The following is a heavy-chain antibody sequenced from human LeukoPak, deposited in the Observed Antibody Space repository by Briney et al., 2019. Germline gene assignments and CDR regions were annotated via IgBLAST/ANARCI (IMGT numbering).Heavy chain of an antibody. Sequence: ASVKVSCKASGYTFTSYDINWVRQATGQGLEWMGWMNPNSGNTGYAQKFQGRVTMTRNTSISTAYMELSSLRSEDTAVYYCARDHLEDGYKFLDYWGQGTLVTVSS. CDR3: ARDHLEDGYKFLDY. CDR2: MNPNSGNT. J-gene: IGHJ4*02. V-gene: IGHV1-8*01. D-gene: IGHD5-24*01. CDR1: GYTFTSYD.